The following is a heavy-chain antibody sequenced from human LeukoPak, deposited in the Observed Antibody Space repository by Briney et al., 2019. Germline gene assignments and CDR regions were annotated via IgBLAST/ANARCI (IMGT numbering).Heavy chain of an antibody. J-gene: IGHJ4*02. CDR1: GYSFTSYW. V-gene: IGHV5-51*01. CDR2: IYPGDSDT. Sequence: GGSLKISCKGSGYSFTSYWIGWVRQMPGKGLEWMGIIYPGDSDTRYSPSFQGQVTISADKSISTAYLQWSSLKASDTAMYYCARQNRFRPYYFDYWGQGTLVTVSS. CDR3: ARQNRFRPYYFDY.